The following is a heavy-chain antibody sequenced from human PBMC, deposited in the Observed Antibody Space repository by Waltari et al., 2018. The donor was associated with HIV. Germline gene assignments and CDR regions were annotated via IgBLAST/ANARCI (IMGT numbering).Heavy chain of an antibody. D-gene: IGHD3-10*01. V-gene: IGHV4-39*02. CDR3: AKNFGSGSFYKSFVF. J-gene: IGHJ4*02. CDR1: GTSLYRDTFY. Sequence: VQLQESGPGLVEPSETLSRTCTVSGTSLYRDTFYWAWLLQTPGKGLDWVGSLFYTRTTYFHPALESRVTLSLDPSKKHFSLRLSSVTASDTAVYYCAKNFGSGSFYKSFVFWGRGILVAVSS. CDR2: LFYTRTT.